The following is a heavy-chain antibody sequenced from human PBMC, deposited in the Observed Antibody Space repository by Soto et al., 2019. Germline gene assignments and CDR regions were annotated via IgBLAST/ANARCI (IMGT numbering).Heavy chain of an antibody. J-gene: IGHJ6*02. CDR3: ARERVYARGSYYGMDV. Sequence: PSETLSLTCTVSGGSISSGDYYWSWIRQPPGKGLEWIGYIYYSGSTYYNTSLKSRVTISVDTSKNQFSLKLSSVTAADTALFYCARERVYARGSYYGMDVWGQGTTVTVSS. CDR1: GGSISSGDYY. D-gene: IGHD2-8*01. V-gene: IGHV4-30-4*01. CDR2: IYYSGST.